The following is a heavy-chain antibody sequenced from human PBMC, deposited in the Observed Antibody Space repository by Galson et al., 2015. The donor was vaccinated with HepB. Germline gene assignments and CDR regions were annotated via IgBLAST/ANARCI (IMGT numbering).Heavy chain of an antibody. CDR1: GFTFSDYY. V-gene: IGHV3-11*01. CDR3: ARAALGWFDP. CDR2: ISDSGDTI. Sequence: SLRLSCAASGFTFSDYYMTWIRQAPGKGLEWIPYISDSGDTIYYADSVRGRFTISRDNANNSLYLQMNSLRDEDTAVYYCARAALGWFDPWGQGTLVTVSS. D-gene: IGHD6-25*01. J-gene: IGHJ5*02.